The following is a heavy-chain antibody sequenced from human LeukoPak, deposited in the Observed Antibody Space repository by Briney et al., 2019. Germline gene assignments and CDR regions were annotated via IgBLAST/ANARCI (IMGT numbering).Heavy chain of an antibody. Sequence: GGSLRLSCAASGFTFSGSWMSWVRQAPGKGLEWAANIKQDGTEKYYVNSVKGRFTISRDNAKNSLYLQMNSLRAEDTAVYYCARDMYGGTDYWGQGTLVTVSS. J-gene: IGHJ4*02. CDR1: GFTFSGSW. CDR3: ARDMYGGTDY. D-gene: IGHD2-8*01. CDR2: IKQDGTEK. V-gene: IGHV3-7*01.